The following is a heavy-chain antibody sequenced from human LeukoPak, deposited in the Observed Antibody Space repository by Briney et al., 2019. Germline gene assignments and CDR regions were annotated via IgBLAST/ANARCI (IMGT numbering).Heavy chain of an antibody. Sequence: GRSLRLSWAASGFTFSSYGMHWVRQAPAKGLEWVAVIWYDGSNKYYADSVKGRFTISRDNSKNTLYLQMNSLRAEDTAVYYCARDRDYYDSSGYPAFDYWGQGTLVTVSS. V-gene: IGHV3-33*01. CDR3: ARDRDYYDSSGYPAFDY. CDR1: GFTFSSYG. CDR2: IWYDGSNK. D-gene: IGHD3-22*01. J-gene: IGHJ4*02.